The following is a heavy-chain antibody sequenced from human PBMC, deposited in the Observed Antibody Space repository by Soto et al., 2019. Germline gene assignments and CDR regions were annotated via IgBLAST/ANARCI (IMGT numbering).Heavy chain of an antibody. CDR2: IYHTGNA. J-gene: IGHJ5*02. Sequence: SETLSLTXTVSGGSISNSRFYWAWIRQPPGEGLEWIGSIYHTGNAYYNPSLKSRVTISVDTSKNQFSLKLTSVTAADAALYYCARDFFDSSDYTTNWFDPWGQGTLVTVSS. CDR3: ARDFFDSSDYTTNWFDP. V-gene: IGHV4-39*01. D-gene: IGHD3-22*01. CDR1: GGSISNSRFY.